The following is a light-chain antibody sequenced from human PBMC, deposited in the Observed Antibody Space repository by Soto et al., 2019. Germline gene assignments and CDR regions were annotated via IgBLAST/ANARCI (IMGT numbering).Light chain of an antibody. CDR1: QSVSSN. Sequence: EVVMSQSPATLSVSPLERATLSCRASQSVSSNLAWYQQKPGQAPRLLISGASSRAADIPDRFSGSGSGTDFTLTINRLEPEDFAVYYCQQYDSSPRTFGQGTKVDIK. CDR2: GAS. J-gene: IGKJ1*01. CDR3: QQYDSSPRT. V-gene: IGKV3D-15*02.